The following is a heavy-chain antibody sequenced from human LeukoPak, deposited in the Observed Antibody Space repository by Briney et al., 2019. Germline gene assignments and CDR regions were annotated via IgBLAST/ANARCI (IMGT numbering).Heavy chain of an antibody. CDR2: IRASDDTT. D-gene: IGHD3-22*01. CDR3: RFYTSGSDY. CDR1: GFTFSTSA. Sequence: GGSLRLSCEVFGFTFSTSAMSWVRQAPGKGLEWVSGIRASDDTTYYVDSVKGRFTLSRDNSKNTLYLQMNSLRVADTALYYRRFYTSGSDYWGRGTLVTVSS. J-gene: IGHJ4*02. V-gene: IGHV3-23*01.